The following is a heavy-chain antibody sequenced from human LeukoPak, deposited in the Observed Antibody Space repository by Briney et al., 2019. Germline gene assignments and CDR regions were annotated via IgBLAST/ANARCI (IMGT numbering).Heavy chain of an antibody. J-gene: IGHJ4*02. D-gene: IGHD6-19*01. CDR3: ARLTVAVAGFDY. CDR1: GGSISSSSYY. V-gene: IGHV4-39*01. CDR2: IYYSGST. Sequence: SETLSLTCTVSGGSISSSSYYWGWIRQPPGKGLEWIGSIYYSGSTYYNPSLKSRVTISVDTSKNQLSLKLSSVTAADTAVYYCARLTVAVAGFDYWGQGTLVTVSS.